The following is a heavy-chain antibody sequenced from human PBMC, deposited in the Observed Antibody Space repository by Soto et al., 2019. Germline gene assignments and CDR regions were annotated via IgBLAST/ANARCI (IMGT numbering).Heavy chain of an antibody. D-gene: IGHD3-3*01. CDR2: INADNGNT. CDR1: GYTFTSYA. Sequence: QVQLVQSGAEVKKPGASVKVSCKASGYTFTSYAMHWVRQAPGQRLEWMGWINADNGNTKYSQKFQGRVTITRDTSASTAYMELSSLRSEDTAVYYCARLQRITIFGVVIAAQDDYWGQGTLVTVSS. J-gene: IGHJ4*02. CDR3: ARLQRITIFGVVIAAQDDY. V-gene: IGHV1-3*01.